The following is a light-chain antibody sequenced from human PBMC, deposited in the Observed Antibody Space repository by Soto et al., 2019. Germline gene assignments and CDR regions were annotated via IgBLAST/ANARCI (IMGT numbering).Light chain of an antibody. V-gene: IGLV1-51*01. Sequence: QSVLTQPPSVSAAPGQKVTISCSGSSSNTENNYVSWYQQLPGTAPKLLIYDNNKRPSGIPDRFSGSKSGTSATLGITGLQTGDEADYYCGTWDSSLSAGVFGGGTKVTVL. J-gene: IGLJ2*01. CDR3: GTWDSSLSAGV. CDR2: DNN. CDR1: SSNTENNY.